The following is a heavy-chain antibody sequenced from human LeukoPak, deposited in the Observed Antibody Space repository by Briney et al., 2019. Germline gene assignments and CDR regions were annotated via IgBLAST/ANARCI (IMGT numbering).Heavy chain of an antibody. D-gene: IGHD6-13*01. CDR3: ARSPTYSSSWYAYYYYMDV. J-gene: IGHJ6*03. V-gene: IGHV3-48*01. CDR1: GFTFSSYS. CDR2: ISSSSSTI. Sequence: AGGSLRLSCAASGFTFSSYSMNWVRQAPGKGLEWVSYISSSSSTIYYADSVKGRFTISRDDAKNSLYLQMNSLRAEDTALYYCARSPTYSSSWYAYYYYMDVWGKGTTVTVSS.